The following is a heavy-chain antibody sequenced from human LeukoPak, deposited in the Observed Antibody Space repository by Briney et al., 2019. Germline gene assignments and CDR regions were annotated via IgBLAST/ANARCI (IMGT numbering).Heavy chain of an antibody. Sequence: ASVKVSCKASGYTFTSYGISWVRQAPGQGLEWMGWINTYNGNTVFAQTFEGRVTMTTDTPRSTAFMELRSLRSDDTAVYYCARLNWDWRAFDIWGQGTMVIVSS. CDR2: INTYNGNT. CDR3: ARLNWDWRAFDI. V-gene: IGHV1-18*01. J-gene: IGHJ3*02. D-gene: IGHD3/OR15-3a*01. CDR1: GYTFTSYG.